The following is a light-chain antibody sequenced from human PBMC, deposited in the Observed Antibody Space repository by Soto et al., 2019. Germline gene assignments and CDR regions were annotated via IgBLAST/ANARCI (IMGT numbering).Light chain of an antibody. CDR1: NSDVGGYNY. CDR3: SSYAGSNNWV. V-gene: IGLV2-8*01. CDR2: EVT. J-gene: IGLJ3*02. Sequence: QSALTQPSSASGSPGQSVTISCTGTNSDVGGYNYVSWYQQHPGKAPKIMIFEVTKRPSGVPDRFSGSKSGNTASLTVSGLQAEDEADYYCSSYAGSNNWVFGGGTKLTVL.